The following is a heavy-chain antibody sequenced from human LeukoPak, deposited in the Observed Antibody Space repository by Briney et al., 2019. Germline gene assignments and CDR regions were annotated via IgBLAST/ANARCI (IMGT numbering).Heavy chain of an antibody. CDR1: GVSIGSYY. CDR2: IHTSGST. J-gene: IGHJ4*02. CDR3: ARDMYYYGSGSYRFDY. V-gene: IGHV4-4*07. D-gene: IGHD3-10*01. Sequence: SETLSLTCTVSGVSIGSYYWSWIRQPAGKGLEWIGRIHTSGSTNYNPSLKSRVTMSVDTSKNQFSLKLSSVTAADTAVYYCARDMYYYGSGSYRFDYWGQGTLVTVSS.